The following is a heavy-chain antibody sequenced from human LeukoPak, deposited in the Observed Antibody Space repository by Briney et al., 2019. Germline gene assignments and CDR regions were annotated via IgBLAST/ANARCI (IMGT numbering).Heavy chain of an antibody. Sequence: SETLSLTCAAYGGSFSGYYWSWIRQPPGKGLEWIGEINHSGSTNYNPSLKSRVTISVDTSKNQFSLKLSSVTAADTAVYYCAGITRYSSGPNFYYWGQGTLV. J-gene: IGHJ4*02. D-gene: IGHD6-19*01. CDR1: GGSFSGYY. CDR2: INHSGST. CDR3: AGITRYSSGPNFYY. V-gene: IGHV4-34*01.